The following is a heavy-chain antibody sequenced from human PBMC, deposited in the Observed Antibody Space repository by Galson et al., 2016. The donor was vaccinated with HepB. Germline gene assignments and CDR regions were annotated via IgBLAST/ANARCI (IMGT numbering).Heavy chain of an antibody. CDR2: IWFDGSNT. Sequence: SLRLSCAASGFSFGNYGMHWVRQAPGKGLEWVAVIWFDGSNTHYANSVKGRFTISRDNSKKMLYLEMGGLRGDNTAVYFCAREVGTRELDYLGQGTLVTVSS. CDR3: AREVGTRELDY. D-gene: IGHD1-7*01. CDR1: GFSFGNYG. V-gene: IGHV3-33*01. J-gene: IGHJ4*02.